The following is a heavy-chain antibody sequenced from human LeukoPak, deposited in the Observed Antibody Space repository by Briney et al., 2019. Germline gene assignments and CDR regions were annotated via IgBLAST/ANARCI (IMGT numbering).Heavy chain of an antibody. D-gene: IGHD1-1*01. V-gene: IGHV1-2*02. CDR3: AREGANWNAGGAFDI. J-gene: IGHJ3*02. CDR1: GYTFTGYY. Sequence: GASVKVSCKASGYTFTGYYMHWVRQAPGQGLEWMGWINPNSGGTNYAQKLQGRVTMTTDTSTSTAYMELRSLRSDDTAVYYCAREGANWNAGGAFDIWGQGTMVTVSS. CDR2: INPNSGGT.